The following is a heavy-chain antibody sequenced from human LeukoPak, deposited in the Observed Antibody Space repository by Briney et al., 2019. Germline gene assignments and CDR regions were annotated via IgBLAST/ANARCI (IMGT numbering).Heavy chain of an antibody. J-gene: IGHJ4*02. CDR2: IYYSGST. Sequence: SETLSLTCTVSGGSISSGGYYWSWIRQYPGKGLEWLGYIYYSGSTYYNPSLKSRVTISVDTSKNQFSLKLSSVTAADTAVYYCARFYGGNSGYYFDCWGQGTLVTVSS. D-gene: IGHD4-23*01. CDR3: ARFYGGNSGYYFDC. CDR1: GGSISSGGYY. V-gene: IGHV4-31*03.